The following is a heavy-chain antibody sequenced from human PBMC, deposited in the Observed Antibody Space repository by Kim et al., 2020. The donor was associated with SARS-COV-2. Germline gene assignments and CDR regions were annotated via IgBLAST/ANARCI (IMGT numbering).Heavy chain of an antibody. CDR2: ISYDGSNK. J-gene: IGHJ4*02. Sequence: GGSLRLSCAASGFTFSSYGMHWVRQAPGKGLEWVAVISYDGSNKYYADSVKGRFTISRDNSKNTLYLQMNSLRAEDTAVYYCAKDHRSSASGRYYFDYWGQGTLVTVSS. CDR1: GFTFSSYG. V-gene: IGHV3-30*18. D-gene: IGHD6-19*01. CDR3: AKDHRSSASGRYYFDY.